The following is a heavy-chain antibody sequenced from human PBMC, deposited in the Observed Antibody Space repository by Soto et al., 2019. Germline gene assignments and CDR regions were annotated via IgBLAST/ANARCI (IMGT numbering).Heavy chain of an antibody. J-gene: IGHJ3*02. V-gene: IGHV3-74*03. Sequence: EVQLVESGGDLVRPGGPLRLSCAASGFTFSGHWMHWVRQVPGKGLEWVSRVNTDGGTSAYADSVKGRFTISRENAKNTLYLQMSGLRAEDAAVYYCAREAGYCSRTSCYRRAFDTWGQGTTVSVSS. CDR2: VNTDGGTS. D-gene: IGHD2-2*01. CDR1: GFTFSGHW. CDR3: AREAGYCSRTSCYRRAFDT.